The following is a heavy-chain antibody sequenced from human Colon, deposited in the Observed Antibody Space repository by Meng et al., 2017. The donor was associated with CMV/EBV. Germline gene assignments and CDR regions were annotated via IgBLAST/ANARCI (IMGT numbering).Heavy chain of an antibody. CDR2: ISSSSSYI. Sequence: GESLKISCAASGFTFSSYSMNWVRQAPGKGLEWVSSISSSSSYIYYADSVKGRFTISRDNAKNSLYLQMNSLRAEDTAVYYCASYSSYYYGMDVWGQGTTVTVSS. V-gene: IGHV3-21*01. D-gene: IGHD6-13*01. CDR1: GFTFSSYS. CDR3: ASYSSYYYGMDV. J-gene: IGHJ6*02.